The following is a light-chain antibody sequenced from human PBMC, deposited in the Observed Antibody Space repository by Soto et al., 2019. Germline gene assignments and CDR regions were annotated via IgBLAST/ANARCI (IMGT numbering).Light chain of an antibody. J-gene: IGKJ1*01. Sequence: EIVLTQSPDTLSLSPGERATLSCRASQSVTNNYLAWYQQKPGQAPRLLIYGASSRATGIPDRFSGSGSGTDFTLTSNRLEPEDCAVYYCQQYGSSPRTFGQGTKVEIK. CDR3: QQYGSSPRT. CDR1: QSVTNNY. CDR2: GAS. V-gene: IGKV3-20*01.